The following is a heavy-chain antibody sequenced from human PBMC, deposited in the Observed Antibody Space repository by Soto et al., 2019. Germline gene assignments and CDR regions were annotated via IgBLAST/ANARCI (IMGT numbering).Heavy chain of an antibody. V-gene: IGHV1-18*01. CDR3: ARDSQYSTSWQRFDS. CDR2: VNTYNGNP. J-gene: IGHJ4*02. CDR1: GYTFTDYA. Sequence: QVQLVQSGVEVKKPGASVKVSCKASGYTFTDYAISWVRQAPGRGLEWMGWVNTYNGNPNYAQIFQGRVTMTTDTSTDTAYMELRSLKSDDSAVYYCARDSQYSTSWQRFDSWGQGTLATVSS. D-gene: IGHD6-13*01.